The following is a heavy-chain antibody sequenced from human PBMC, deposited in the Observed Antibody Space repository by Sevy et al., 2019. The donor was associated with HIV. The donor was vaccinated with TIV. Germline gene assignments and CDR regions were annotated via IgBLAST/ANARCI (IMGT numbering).Heavy chain of an antibody. V-gene: IGHV3-21*01. CDR2: ISSSGVDE. CDR3: ARVPDSGGRGRADY. J-gene: IGHJ4*02. CDR1: GFSFNTYA. Sequence: GGSLRLSCAASGFSFNTYAFYWVRQAPGEGLEWISSISSSGVDEYYANSVRGRFTISRDNAKNSLSLQMNGLRVEDTGVYYCARVPDSGGRGRADYWGQGTRVTVSS. D-gene: IGHD1-26*01.